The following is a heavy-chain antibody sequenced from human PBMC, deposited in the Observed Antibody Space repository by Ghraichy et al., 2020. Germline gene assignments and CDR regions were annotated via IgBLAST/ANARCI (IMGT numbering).Heavy chain of an antibody. D-gene: IGHD7-27*01. CDR3: ARDGLGNWYFDL. CDR2: IYYSGST. CDR1: GGSISSSSYY. V-gene: IGHV4-39*07. Sequence: ESLNISCTVSGGSISSSSYYWGWIRQPPGKGLEWIGSIYYSGSTYYNPSLKSRVTISVDTSKNQFSLKLSSVTAADTAVYYCARDGLGNWYFDLWGRGTLVTVSS. J-gene: IGHJ2*01.